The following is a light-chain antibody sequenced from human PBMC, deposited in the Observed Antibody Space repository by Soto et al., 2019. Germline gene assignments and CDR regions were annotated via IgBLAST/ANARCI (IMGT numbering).Light chain of an antibody. V-gene: IGLV2-14*01. Sequence: QSVLTKPASVSGSPGQSITFSCTGTSSDIGAYDYVSWYQQHPGKAPKLMIYEVSNRPSGVSNRFSGSKSGNTASLTISGLQAEDESEYYCSSYRGSSIRLFGTGTKVTVL. CDR2: EVS. J-gene: IGLJ1*01. CDR3: SSYRGSSIRL. CDR1: SSDIGAYDY.